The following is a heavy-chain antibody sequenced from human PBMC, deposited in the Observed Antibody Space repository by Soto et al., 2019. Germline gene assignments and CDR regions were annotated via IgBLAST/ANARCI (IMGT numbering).Heavy chain of an antibody. D-gene: IGHD2-8*01. CDR1: GGSISSGGYY. CDR2: IYYSGST. Sequence: SETLSLTCTVSGGSISSGGYYWSWIRQHPGKGLEWIGYIYYSGSTYYNPSLKSRVTMSVDTSKNQFSLKLSSVTPDDTAVYYCVRLIGNSWLDSWGQGTPVTVSS. V-gene: IGHV4-31*03. CDR3: VRLIGNSWLDS. J-gene: IGHJ5*01.